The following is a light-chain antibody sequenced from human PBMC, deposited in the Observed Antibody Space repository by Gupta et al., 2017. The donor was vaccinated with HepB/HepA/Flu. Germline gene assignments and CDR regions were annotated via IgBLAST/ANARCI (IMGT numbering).Light chain of an antibody. V-gene: IGLV10-54*01. CDR1: SNNVGNQG. Sequence: QAGLTQPPSVSKGLRQTATLTCTGNSNNVGNQGAAWLQQHQAHPPKLLSYRNNNRPSGIPERLSASRAGNTASLTTIGVQPEDEADYYCSASDSSSSAWVFGGGTKLTVL. CDR3: SASDSSSSAWV. J-gene: IGLJ3*02. CDR2: RNN.